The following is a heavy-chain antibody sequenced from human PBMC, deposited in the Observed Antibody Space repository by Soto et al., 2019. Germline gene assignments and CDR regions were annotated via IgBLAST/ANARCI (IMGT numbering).Heavy chain of an antibody. D-gene: IGHD1-26*01. V-gene: IGHV3-48*03. CDR2: ISSSGTTV. J-gene: IGHJ4*02. Sequence: EVQLVESGGGLVQPGGSLRLSCAASGFTFSSYEMNWVRQAPGKGLVWVSYISSSGTTVHYADSVKGRFTISRDNAKNSFYLQMNSLRAEDTAIYYCARDESRSYSLDYWGQGTLVTVSS. CDR3: ARDESRSYSLDY. CDR1: GFTFSSYE.